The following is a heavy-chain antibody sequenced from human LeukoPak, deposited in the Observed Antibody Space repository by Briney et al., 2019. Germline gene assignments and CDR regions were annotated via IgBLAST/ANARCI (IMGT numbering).Heavy chain of an antibody. Sequence: SETLSLTCTVSGYSISSCYYWGWIRPPPGKGLEWIWSIYHSGSTYYNPSLKSRVTISVDTSKNQFSLKLSSVTAAAAAVYYCARADYSTTWSHDYYYMDVWGKGTTVTVSS. V-gene: IGHV4-38-2*02. CDR2: IYHSGST. D-gene: IGHD6-13*01. J-gene: IGHJ6*03. CDR3: ARADYSTTWSHDYYYMDV. CDR1: GYSISSCYY.